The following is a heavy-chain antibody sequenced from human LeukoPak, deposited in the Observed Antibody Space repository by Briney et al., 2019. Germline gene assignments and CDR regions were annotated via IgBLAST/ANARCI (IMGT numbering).Heavy chain of an antibody. CDR2: INHSGST. Sequence: SETLSLTCTVSGYSISSGYYWGWIRQPPGKGLEWIGEINHSGSTNYNPSLKSRVTISVDTSKNQFSLKLSSVTAADTAVYYCARGRGGSWGYYYYYMDVWGKGTTVTVSS. D-gene: IGHD3-10*01. V-gene: IGHV4-38-2*02. J-gene: IGHJ6*03. CDR3: ARGRGGSWGYYYYYMDV. CDR1: GYSISSGYY.